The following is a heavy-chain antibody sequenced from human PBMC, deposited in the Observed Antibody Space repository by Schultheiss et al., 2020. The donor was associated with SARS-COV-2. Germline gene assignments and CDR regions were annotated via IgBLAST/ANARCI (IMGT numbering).Heavy chain of an antibody. J-gene: IGHJ5*02. CDR2: ISYDGSNK. CDR3: AKEKFIVGEKGWFDP. V-gene: IGHV3-30*18. CDR1: GFTFSSYG. D-gene: IGHD1-26*01. Sequence: GESLKISCAASGFTFSSYGMHWVRQAPGKGLEWVAVISYDGSNKYYADSVKGRFTISRDNSKNTLYLQMNSLRAEDTAVYYCAKEKFIVGEKGWFDPWGQGTLVTVSS.